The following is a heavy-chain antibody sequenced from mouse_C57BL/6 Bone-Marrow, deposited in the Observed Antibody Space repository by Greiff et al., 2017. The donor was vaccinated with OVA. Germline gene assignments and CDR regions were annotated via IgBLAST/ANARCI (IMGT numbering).Heavy chain of an antibody. D-gene: IGHD3-2*02. CDR2: IDPENGDT. Sequence: EVQLQQSGAELVRPGASVKLSCTASGFTIKDDYMHWVKQRPEQGLEWIGWIDPENGDTEYASKFQGKATITADTSSNTAYLQLSSLTSEDTAGYYCTTTPDSSGWVAYWGQGTLVTVSA. V-gene: IGHV14-4*01. CDR3: TTTPDSSGWVAY. CDR1: GFTIKDDY. J-gene: IGHJ3*01.